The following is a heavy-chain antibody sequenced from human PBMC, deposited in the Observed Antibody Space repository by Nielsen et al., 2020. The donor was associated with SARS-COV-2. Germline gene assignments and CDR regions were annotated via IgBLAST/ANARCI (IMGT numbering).Heavy chain of an antibody. V-gene: IGHV3-11*06. J-gene: IGHJ5*02. CDR1: GFTFSDYY. CDR2: ISSSSSYI. D-gene: IGHD3-22*01. Sequence: GGSLRLSCAASGFTFSDYYMSWIRQAPGKGLEWVSYISSSSSYIYYADSVKGRFTISRDNAKNSLYLQMNSLRAEDTAVYYCARDLDYYDSSGYDRWGQGTLVTVSS. CDR3: ARDLDYYDSSGYDR.